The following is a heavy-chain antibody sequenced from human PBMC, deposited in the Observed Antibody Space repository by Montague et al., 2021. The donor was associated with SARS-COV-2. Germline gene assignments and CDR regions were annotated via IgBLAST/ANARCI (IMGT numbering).Heavy chain of an antibody. D-gene: IGHD5-18*01. CDR1: GGSINAGGYY. CDR2: IYSSGSS. V-gene: IGHV4-61*02. CDR3: ARDPGYTSFTRWYFDL. J-gene: IGHJ2*01. Sequence: TLSLTCSVSGGSINAGGYYWNCIRPSAGKGLQWIGRIYSSGSSNSRLSLKSSVTISLDTYKNQFTLWLSSVTAADTAEYYCARDPGYTSFTRWYFDLWGPGTLVTVSS.